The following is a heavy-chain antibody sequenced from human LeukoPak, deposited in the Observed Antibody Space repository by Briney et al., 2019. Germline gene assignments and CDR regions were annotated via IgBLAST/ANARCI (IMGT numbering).Heavy chain of an antibody. CDR2: IYYSGST. CDR1: GGSISRYS. V-gene: IGHV4-59*01. D-gene: IGHD3-16*01. CDR3: VRDRVLGAFDI. J-gene: IGHJ3*02. Sequence: SETLSLTCTVSGGSISRYSWTWIRQPPGKGLEWIGSIYYSGSTNYNPSLKSRVTISVDTSKNQFSLKLSSVTAADTAVYYCVRDRVLGAFDIWGQGTMVTVSS.